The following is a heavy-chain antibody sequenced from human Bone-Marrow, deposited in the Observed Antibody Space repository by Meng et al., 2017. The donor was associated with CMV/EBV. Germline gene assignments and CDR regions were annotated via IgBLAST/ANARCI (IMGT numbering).Heavy chain of an antibody. J-gene: IGHJ4*02. CDR1: GFTFSSYG. V-gene: IGHV3-30*02. CDR2: IRYDGSNK. Sequence: GESLKISCAASGFTFSSYGMHWVRRAPGKGLEWVAFIRYDGSNKYYADSVKGRFTISRDNAKNSLYLQMNSLRAEDTAVYYCARGESSYGGNGLDYWGQGTLVTVSS. D-gene: IGHD4-23*01. CDR3: ARGESSYGGNGLDY.